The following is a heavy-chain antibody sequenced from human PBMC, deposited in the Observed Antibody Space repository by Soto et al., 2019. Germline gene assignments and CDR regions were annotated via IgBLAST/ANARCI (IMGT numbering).Heavy chain of an antibody. Sequence: PGGSLRLSCADAGCTFGGYWFHWDRQVPGKGLLWVSYIKSYGSSTDYADSVKGRFTISTDSAKNTLYLQMSSLRAEDTAVYYCARVKKNSGGAGDPLDLWGQGTLVTVSS. D-gene: IGHD2-15*01. CDR1: GCTFGGYW. CDR2: IKSYGSST. CDR3: ARVKKNSGGAGDPLDL. V-gene: IGHV3-74*01. J-gene: IGHJ5*02.